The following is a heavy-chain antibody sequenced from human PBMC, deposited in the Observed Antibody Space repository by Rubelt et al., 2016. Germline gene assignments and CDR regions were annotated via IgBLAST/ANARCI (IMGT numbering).Heavy chain of an antibody. CDR3: ARIGGSYYYFDY. D-gene: IGHD1-26*01. Sequence: QVTLRESGPALVKPTQTLTLTCTFSGFSLSTSGMCVSWIRQPPGKALAWLARIDWVDDNYYTTSLKTRLTMSKETSKKQVVLTMTNMDPVDTATYYCARIGGSYYYFDYWGQGTLVTVSS. V-gene: IGHV2-70*15. CDR1: GFSLSTSGMC. CDR2: IDWVDDN. J-gene: IGHJ4*02.